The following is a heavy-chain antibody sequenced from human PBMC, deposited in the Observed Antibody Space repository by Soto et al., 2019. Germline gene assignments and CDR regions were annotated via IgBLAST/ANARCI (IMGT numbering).Heavy chain of an antibody. CDR3: ARGAPETAPY. J-gene: IGHJ4*02. D-gene: IGHD2-2*01. CDR1: GGSISNGDYY. CDR2: INYRGST. Sequence: QVQLQESGPGLVKPSQTLSLTCTVSGGSISNGDYYWNWIRQHPEKGLEWIGYINYRGSTFYNPSLKSRIIISVEKSKNQFSLKLSSVTAADTAVYYCARGAPETAPYWGQGTLVTVSS. V-gene: IGHV4-31*03.